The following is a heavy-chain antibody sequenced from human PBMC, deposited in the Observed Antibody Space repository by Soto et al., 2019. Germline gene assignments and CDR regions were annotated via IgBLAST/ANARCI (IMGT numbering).Heavy chain of an antibody. CDR2: ISYDGSNK. CDR3: ARIGVVVVITKYFDY. J-gene: IGHJ4*02. CDR1: GFTVSSYA. Sequence: GGSLRLSCAASGFTVSSYAMHWVRQAPGKGLEWVAVISYDGSNKYYADSVKGRFTISRDNSKNTLYLQMNSLRAEDTAVYYCARIGVVVVITKYFDYWGQGTLVTVSS. V-gene: IGHV3-30-3*01. D-gene: IGHD3-22*01.